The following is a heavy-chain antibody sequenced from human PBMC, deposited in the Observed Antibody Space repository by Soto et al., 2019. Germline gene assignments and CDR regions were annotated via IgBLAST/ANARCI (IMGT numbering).Heavy chain of an antibody. CDR1: GFTFSSYG. Sequence: QMQLVESGGGVVQPGRSLRLSCAASGFTFSSYGMHWVRQAPGKGLEWVAVISYDGSNKYYADSVKGRFTISRDNSKNTLYLQMNSLRAEDTAVYYCAKDTVTTGSVKSENWFDPWGQGTLVTVSS. D-gene: IGHD4-17*01. J-gene: IGHJ5*02. CDR3: AKDTVTTGSVKSENWFDP. CDR2: ISYDGSNK. V-gene: IGHV3-30*18.